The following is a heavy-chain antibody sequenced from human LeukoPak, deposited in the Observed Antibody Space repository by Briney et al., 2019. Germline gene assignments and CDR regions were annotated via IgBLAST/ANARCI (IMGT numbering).Heavy chain of an antibody. Sequence: AGGSLRLSCAASGLTFSRYAMSWVRQAPGKGLEWVSGVSTSGGSTYYADSVKGRFTISRDNSKNTLHLQMNSLRAEDTAIYYCAKQAYDSPRTDFDYWGQGTLATVSS. CDR1: GLTFSRYA. CDR2: VSTSGGST. D-gene: IGHD3-22*01. V-gene: IGHV3-23*01. J-gene: IGHJ4*02. CDR3: AKQAYDSPRTDFDY.